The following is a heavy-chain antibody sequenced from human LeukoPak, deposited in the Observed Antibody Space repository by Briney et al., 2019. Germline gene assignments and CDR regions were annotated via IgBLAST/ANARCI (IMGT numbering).Heavy chain of an antibody. CDR1: GYTFTSYG. V-gene: IGHV1-18*01. CDR3: ARDGPLYCSGGSCYSYFQH. CDR2: ISAYNGNT. Sequence: ASVKVFCKASGYTFTSYGISWVRQAPGQGLEWMGWISAYNGNTNYAQKLQGRVTMTTDTSTSTAYMELRSLRSDDTAVYYCARDGPLYCSGGSCYSYFQHWGQGTLVTVSS. D-gene: IGHD2-15*01. J-gene: IGHJ1*01.